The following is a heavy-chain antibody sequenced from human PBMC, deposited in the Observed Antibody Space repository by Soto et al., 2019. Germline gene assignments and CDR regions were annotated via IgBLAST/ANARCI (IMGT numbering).Heavy chain of an antibody. Sequence: GGSLRLSCAASGFPFNSYSINWVRQAPGRGLEWVSYIAGGGRTIYYADSVKGRFTISRDDAKSSLYLQMNSLRDDDTAIYYCARDPISGSFDYWGQGTQVTVSS. CDR3: ARDPISGSFDY. D-gene: IGHD6-19*01. V-gene: IGHV3-48*02. CDR1: GFPFNSYS. J-gene: IGHJ4*02. CDR2: IAGGGRTI.